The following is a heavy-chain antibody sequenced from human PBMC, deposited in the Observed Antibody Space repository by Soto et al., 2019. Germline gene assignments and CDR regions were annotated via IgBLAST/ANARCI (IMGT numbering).Heavy chain of an antibody. D-gene: IGHD1-7*01. J-gene: IGHJ6*02. CDR3: ARRAGNTFGMDV. CDR2: IYYSGST. V-gene: IGHV4-59*01. Sequence: QVQLQESGPGLVKPSETLSLTCTVSGGSISSYYWSWIRQPPGKGLEWIGYIYYSGSTNYNPSLKSRVTISVDTSTNQFSRKLSSVTAADTAVYYCARRAGNTFGMDVWGQGTTVTVSS. CDR1: GGSISSYY.